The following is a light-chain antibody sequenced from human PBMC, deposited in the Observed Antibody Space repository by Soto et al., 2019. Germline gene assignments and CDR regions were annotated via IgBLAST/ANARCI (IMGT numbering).Light chain of an antibody. CDR1: QSVSSN. CDR2: GAS. V-gene: IGKV3-15*01. Sequence: EIVITKSPATLSVSPGERATLSCRASQSVSSNLAWYQQKPGQAPRLLIYGASTRATGIPARFSGSGSGTEFTLTISSLQSEDFAVYYCQQYNNWWTFGQGTKVDIK. J-gene: IGKJ1*01. CDR3: QQYNNWWT.